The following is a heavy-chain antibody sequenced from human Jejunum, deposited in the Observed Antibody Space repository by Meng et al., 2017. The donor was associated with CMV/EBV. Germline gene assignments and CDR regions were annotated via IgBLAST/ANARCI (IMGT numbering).Heavy chain of an antibody. V-gene: IGHV3-53*03. Sequence: FAAAGFTVSSTYMSWVRQAPGKGLEWISVINSGSSTYYADSVMGRFTISRDNSRSTVYLQMNDLRAEDSAVYYCARVYYADDAFNIWGQGTVVTVSS. CDR1: GFTVSSTY. CDR2: INSGSST. D-gene: IGHD2-8*01. CDR3: ARVYYADDAFNI. J-gene: IGHJ3*02.